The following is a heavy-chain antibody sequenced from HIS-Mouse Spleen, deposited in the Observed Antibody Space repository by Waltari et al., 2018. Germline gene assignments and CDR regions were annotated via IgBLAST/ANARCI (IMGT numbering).Heavy chain of an antibody. CDR3: ARVTGDDAFDI. CDR2: TYYRAKWYK. V-gene: IGHV6-1*01. D-gene: IGHD7-27*01. CDR1: GDSVSSNSAA. Sequence: QVQLQQSGPGLVKPSQTLSLTCAISGDSVSSNSAAWNWITKSPSRGLEWLERTYYRAKWYKDYAVSVKSRIPINPYTSKNQFSLQLNSVTPEDTAVYYCARVTGDDAFDIWGQGTMVTVSS. J-gene: IGHJ3*02.